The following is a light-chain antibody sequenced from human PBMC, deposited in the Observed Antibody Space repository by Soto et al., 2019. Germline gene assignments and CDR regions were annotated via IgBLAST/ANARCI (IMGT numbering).Light chain of an antibody. V-gene: IGKV3-20*01. J-gene: IGKJ1*01. CDR1: QSLNNNF. CDR2: GAS. Sequence: EIVLTQSPGTLSFSPGERATLSCRASQSLNNNFLAWYQQKPGQAPRLLIYGASTRATGIPDRFSGRGSGTDFTLTISRLEPGDFAMYYCQQYDNIPQTFGQGTKVEVK. CDR3: QQYDNIPQT.